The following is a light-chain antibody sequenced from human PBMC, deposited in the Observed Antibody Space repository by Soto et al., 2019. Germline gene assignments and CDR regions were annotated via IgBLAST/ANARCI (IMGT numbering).Light chain of an antibody. CDR2: DAS. J-gene: IGKJ4*01. CDR3: QQNFSPFVS. CDR1: QTIHTY. Sequence: DIQMTQSPSSLSASVGDRVTITCRASQTIHTYLNWFHQKPGKAPNLLIHDASTLRSGVPSRFSGSGSGTEFTLTIDILQPEDYGNYYCQQNFSPFVSFGGGTKVEIK. V-gene: IGKV1-39*01.